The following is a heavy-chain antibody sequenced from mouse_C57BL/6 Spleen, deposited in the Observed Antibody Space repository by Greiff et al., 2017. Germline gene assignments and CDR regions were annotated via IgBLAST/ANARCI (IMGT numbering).Heavy chain of an antibody. D-gene: IGHD2-4*01. CDR1: GFTFSSYG. J-gene: IGHJ3*01. CDR2: ISSGGSYT. Sequence: EVQVVESGGDLVKPGGSLKLSCAASGFTFSSYGMSWVRQTPDKRLEWVATISSGGSYTYYPDSVKGRFTISRDNAKNTLYLKMSSLKSEDTAMYYCARRGDYDEISFAYWGQGTLVTVSA. CDR3: ARRGDYDEISFAY. V-gene: IGHV5-6*01.